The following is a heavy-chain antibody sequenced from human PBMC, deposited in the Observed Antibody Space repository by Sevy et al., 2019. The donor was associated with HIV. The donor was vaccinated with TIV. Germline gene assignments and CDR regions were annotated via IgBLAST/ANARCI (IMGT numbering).Heavy chain of an antibody. Sequence: GGSVRLSCAASGLTFSSHAMSWVRQPPGRGLEWVSAISGSGETTSYADSVKGRFTISRDNSKNTLYLLMNGLRADDTAVYFCAKDSMLQLWRGYFDSWGQGTLVTVSS. CDR2: ISGSGETT. CDR1: GLTFSSHA. CDR3: AKDSMLQLWRGYFDS. D-gene: IGHD5-18*01. J-gene: IGHJ4*02. V-gene: IGHV3-23*01.